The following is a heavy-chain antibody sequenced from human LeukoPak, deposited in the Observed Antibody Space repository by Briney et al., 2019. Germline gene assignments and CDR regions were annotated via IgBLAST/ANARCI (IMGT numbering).Heavy chain of an antibody. D-gene: IGHD4-23*01. V-gene: IGHV1-2*02. CDR3: ARDLATTTVVTPSDTFDI. J-gene: IGHJ3*02. CDR1: GYTFTDYY. Sequence: GASVKVSCKASGYTFTDYYLSWVRQAPAQGLEWMAWINPNSGGTNYAQKSQGRVTMTRDTSISTAYMELSRLRSDDTAVYYCARDLATTTVVTPSDTFDIWGQGTMVTVSS. CDR2: INPNSGGT.